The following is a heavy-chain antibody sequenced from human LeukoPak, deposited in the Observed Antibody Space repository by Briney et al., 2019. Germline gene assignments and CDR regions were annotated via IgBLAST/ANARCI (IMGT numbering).Heavy chain of an antibody. V-gene: IGHV3-33*01. CDR3: ARDRSGYDSYGMDA. CDR2: IWYDGSNK. D-gene: IGHD5-12*01. J-gene: IGHJ6*02. CDR1: GFTFSSYG. Sequence: GGSLRLSCAASGFTFSSYGMHWVRQAPGKGLEWVAVIWYDGSNKYYADSVKGRFTISRDNSKNTLYLQMNSLRAEDTAVYYCARDRSGYDSYGMDAWGQGTTVTVSS.